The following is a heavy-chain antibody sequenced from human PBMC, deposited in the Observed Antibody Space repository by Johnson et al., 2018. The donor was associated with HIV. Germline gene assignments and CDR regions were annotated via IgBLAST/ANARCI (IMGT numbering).Heavy chain of an antibody. CDR2: ISYDGSNK. Sequence: QVQLVESGGGVVRPGGSLRLSCAASGFTFSSYGMHWVRQAPGKGLEWVAVISYDGSNKYYADSVKGRFTISRDNSKNTLYLQLSSLRSEDTAVYYCARDSGVPGNDAFDIWGQGTMVIVSS. CDR1: GFTFSSYG. J-gene: IGHJ3*02. D-gene: IGHD3-10*01. CDR3: ARDSGVPGNDAFDI. V-gene: IGHV3-30*03.